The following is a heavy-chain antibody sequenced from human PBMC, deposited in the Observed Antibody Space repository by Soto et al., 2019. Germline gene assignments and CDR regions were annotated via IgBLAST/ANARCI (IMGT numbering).Heavy chain of an antibody. J-gene: IGHJ4*02. V-gene: IGHV4-61*01. Sequence: SETLSLTCTVSGGSVSSGSYYWSWIRQPPGKGLEWIGYIYYSGSTNYNPSLKSRVTISVDTSKNQLSLKLRSVTAADTAVYFCARQRLLRLKPDFDIWGQGTLVTVSS. CDR2: IYYSGST. CDR1: GGSVSSGSYY. CDR3: ARQRLLRLKPDFDI. D-gene: IGHD2-21*02.